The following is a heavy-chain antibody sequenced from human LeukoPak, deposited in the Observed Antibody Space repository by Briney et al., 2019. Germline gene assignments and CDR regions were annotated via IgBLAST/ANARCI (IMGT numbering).Heavy chain of an antibody. CDR3: ARDVHYDSSGYYRDY. V-gene: IGHV4-4*07. J-gene: IGHJ4*02. CDR2: IYTSGIT. D-gene: IGHD3-22*01. Sequence: SETLSLTCTVSGGSISSYYWTWIRQPAGKGLEWIGRIYTSGITNYNPSLKSRVTMSVDTSKSQFSLKLSSVTAADTAVYYCARDVHYDSSGYYRDYWGQGTLVTVSS. CDR1: GGSISSYY.